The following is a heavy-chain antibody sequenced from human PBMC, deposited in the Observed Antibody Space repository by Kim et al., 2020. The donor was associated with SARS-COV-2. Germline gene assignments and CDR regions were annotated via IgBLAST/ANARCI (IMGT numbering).Heavy chain of an antibody. Sequence: GESLKISCKLSGYSFTTYWIGWVRQMPGKGLEWMGLIYPSDSDTRYSSSFRGQVTISADKPITTAYLQWSSLKTSDPAMYFCAIAFPYSDPSAYEAFDVRGQGTMVTGST. D-gene: IGHD5-12*01. CDR2: IYPSDSDT. V-gene: IGHV5-51*04. CDR3: AIAFPYSDPSAYEAFDV. CDR1: GYSFTTYW. J-gene: IGHJ3*01.